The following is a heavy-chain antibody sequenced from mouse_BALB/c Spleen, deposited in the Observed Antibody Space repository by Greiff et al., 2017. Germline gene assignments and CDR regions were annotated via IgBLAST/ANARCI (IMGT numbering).Heavy chain of an antibody. CDR3: ARSYYGNSAWFAY. V-gene: IGHV1-54*01. D-gene: IGHD2-10*01. Sequence: QVQLQQSGAELVRPGTSVKVSCKASGYAFTNYLIEWVKQRPGQGLEWIGVINPGSGGTNYNEKFKGKATLTADKSSSTAYMQLSSLTSDDSAVYFCARSYYGNSAWFAYWGQGTLVTVSA. J-gene: IGHJ3*01. CDR1: GYAFTNYL. CDR2: INPGSGGT.